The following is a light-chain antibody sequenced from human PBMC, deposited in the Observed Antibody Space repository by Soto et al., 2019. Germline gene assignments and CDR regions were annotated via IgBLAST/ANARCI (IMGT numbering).Light chain of an antibody. Sequence: EIVMTQSPATLSVSPGDRVTLSCRASQNIDNNLAWYQQRPGQPPRLLIYGASTRANGIPARFSGSGSGTEFTLTISSLQSEDFAVYCCQQYNNWPPLTFGGGTMVEIK. CDR3: QQYNNWPPLT. CDR1: QNIDNN. CDR2: GAS. V-gene: IGKV3D-15*01. J-gene: IGKJ4*01.